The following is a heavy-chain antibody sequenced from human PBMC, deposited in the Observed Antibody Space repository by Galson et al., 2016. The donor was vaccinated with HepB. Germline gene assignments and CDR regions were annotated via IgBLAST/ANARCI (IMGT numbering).Heavy chain of an antibody. CDR1: GGSISTYY. V-gene: IGHV4-59*01. J-gene: IGHJ3*02. CDR3: ARGDSDAFDI. Sequence: ETLSLTCTVSGGSISTYYWTWIRQPPGKGLEWIGYISYSDITNYSPSLKSRVTISVDTSQNQFSLKLTSATAADTAVYYCARGDSDAFDIWGQGTMVTVSS. CDR2: ISYSDIT.